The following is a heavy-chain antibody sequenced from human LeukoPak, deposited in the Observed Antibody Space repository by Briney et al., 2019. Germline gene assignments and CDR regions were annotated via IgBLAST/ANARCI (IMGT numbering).Heavy chain of an antibody. J-gene: IGHJ5*02. D-gene: IGHD6-19*01. Sequence: SETLSLTCAVYGGSFSGYYWSWIRQPPGKGLEWIGEINHSGSTNYNPSLKSRVTISVDTSKNQFSLKLSSVTAADTAVYYCARTLGQWLVSNWFDPWGQGTLVTVSS. CDR3: ARTLGQWLVSNWFDP. CDR1: GGSFSGYY. V-gene: IGHV4-34*01. CDR2: INHSGST.